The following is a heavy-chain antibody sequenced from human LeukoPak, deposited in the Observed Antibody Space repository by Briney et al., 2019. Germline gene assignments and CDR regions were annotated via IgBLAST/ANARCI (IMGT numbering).Heavy chain of an antibody. CDR2: IYYSGST. Sequence: PSETLSLTCTVSGGSIGSSSYYWGWIRQPPGKGLEWIGSIYYSGSTYYNPSLKSRVTISVDTSKNQFSLKLSSVTAADTAVYYCASPPPYGDYASGFDYWGQGTLVTVSS. CDR3: ASPPPYGDYASGFDY. D-gene: IGHD4-17*01. CDR1: GGSIGSSSYY. V-gene: IGHV4-39*01. J-gene: IGHJ4*02.